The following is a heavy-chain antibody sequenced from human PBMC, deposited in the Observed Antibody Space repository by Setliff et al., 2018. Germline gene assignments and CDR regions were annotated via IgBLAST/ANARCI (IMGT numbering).Heavy chain of an antibody. D-gene: IGHD2-2*01. CDR3: AKDPSXYPPRFTFDV. J-gene: IGHJ3*01. CDR1: GFTFSSYA. V-gene: IGHV3-23*01. CDR2: ISGSGGST. Sequence: GGSLRLSCAASGFTFSSYAITWVRLAPGKGLEWVSSISGSGGSTHYADSGKGRFTISRDNSNNRAFLQMNSLRAEDSAIYYCAKDPSXYPPRFTFDVWGQGXVVTVSS.